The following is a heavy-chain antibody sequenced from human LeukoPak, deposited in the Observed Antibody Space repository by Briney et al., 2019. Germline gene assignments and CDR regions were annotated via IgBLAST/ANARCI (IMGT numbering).Heavy chain of an antibody. D-gene: IGHD4-11*01. J-gene: IGHJ5*02. Sequence: SETLSLTCTVSGGSISSRSYYWGWVRQPPGKGLDWIGSIYYSGSTCYNPSLKSRVTISVDTSKNQFSLKLSSVTAADTAVYYCARRAYSDYGGVSVDPWGQGTLVTVSS. CDR3: ARRAYSDYGGVSVDP. CDR2: IYYSGST. CDR1: GGSISSRSYY. V-gene: IGHV4-39*01.